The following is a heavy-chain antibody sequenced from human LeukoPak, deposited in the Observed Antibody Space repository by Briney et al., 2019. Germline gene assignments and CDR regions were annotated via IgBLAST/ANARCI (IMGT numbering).Heavy chain of an antibody. CDR2: ISSSSSYI. CDR1: GFTFSSYS. D-gene: IGHD3-10*01. Sequence: PGGSLRLSCAASGFTFSSYSMNWVRQAPGKGLEWVSSISSSSSYIYYADSVKGRFTISRDNAKNSLYLQMNSLRAEDTAVYYCARESPQLRGFGYYFDYWGQGTLVTVSS. J-gene: IGHJ4*02. V-gene: IGHV3-21*01. CDR3: ARESPQLRGFGYYFDY.